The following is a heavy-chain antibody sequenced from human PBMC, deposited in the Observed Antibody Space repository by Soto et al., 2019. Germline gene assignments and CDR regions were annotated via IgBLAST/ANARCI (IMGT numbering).Heavy chain of an antibody. J-gene: IGHJ2*01. D-gene: IGHD4-17*01. Sequence: EVQLEESGGGLVQPGGSLRLSCAASGITFSTYWMHWVRQVPGKGLVWVSHINGDGSDTNYADSVKGRFSISRDNTKNTVHLQMNSLRVEDTAVYYCTSLTTRGDYLDLWGRGTLVTDSS. V-gene: IGHV3-74*01. CDR2: INGDGSDT. CDR1: GITFSTYW. CDR3: TSLTTRGDYLDL.